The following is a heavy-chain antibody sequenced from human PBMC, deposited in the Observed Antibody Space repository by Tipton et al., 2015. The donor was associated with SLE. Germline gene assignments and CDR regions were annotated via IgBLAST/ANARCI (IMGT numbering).Heavy chain of an antibody. V-gene: IGHV4-31*03. J-gene: IGHJ3*02. CDR1: GASISSISYF. CDR2: ISYDGRT. D-gene: IGHD7-27*01. CDR3: ARGPNWGLDDAFDI. Sequence: TLSLTCTVSGASISSISYFWGWVRQPPGKGPEWIGFISYDGRTKYNPSLKSRVTISLDTSKTQFFLRLSSVTAADTAVYFCARGPNWGLDDAFDIWGQGTMVSVSS.